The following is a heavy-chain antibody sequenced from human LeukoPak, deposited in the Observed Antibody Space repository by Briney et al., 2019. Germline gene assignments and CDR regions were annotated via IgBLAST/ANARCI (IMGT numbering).Heavy chain of an antibody. D-gene: IGHD2-2*02. CDR3: ATLLRYCSSTSCYNNGMDV. V-gene: IGHV4-34*01. CDR1: GGSFSGYY. CDR2: INHSGST. Sequence: PSETLSLTCAVYGGSFSGYYWSWIRQPPGKGLEWIGEINHSGSTNYNPSLKSRVTIPVDTSKNQFSLKLSSVTAADTAVYYCATLLRYCSSTSCYNNGMDVWGQGTTVTVSS. J-gene: IGHJ6*02.